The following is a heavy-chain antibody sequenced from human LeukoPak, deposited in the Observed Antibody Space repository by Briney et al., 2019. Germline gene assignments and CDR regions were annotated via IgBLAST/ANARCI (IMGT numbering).Heavy chain of an antibody. V-gene: IGHV3-33*01. CDR3: ARGPWGTLYGMDV. Sequence: PGGSLRLSCAASGFTSSSYGMHWVRQAPGKGLEWVAVIWYDGSNKYYADSVKGRFTISRDNPKNTLYLQMNSLRAEDTAVYYCARGPWGTLYGMDVWGQGTTVTVSS. D-gene: IGHD3-16*01. CDR2: IWYDGSNK. CDR1: GFTSSSYG. J-gene: IGHJ6*02.